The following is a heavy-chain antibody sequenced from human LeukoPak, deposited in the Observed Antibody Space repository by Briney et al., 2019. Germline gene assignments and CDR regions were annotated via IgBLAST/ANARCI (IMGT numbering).Heavy chain of an antibody. CDR3: ARSGYNRFDY. V-gene: IGHV3-30*03. CDR1: GFSFSSYG. D-gene: IGHD5-24*01. Sequence: GGSLRLSCAASGFSFSSYGMHWVRQAPGKGLEWVAVISHDGSNKYYADSVKGRFTISRDNSKNTLYLQMNSLRAEDTAIYYCARSGYNRFDYWGQGTLVTVSS. J-gene: IGHJ4*02. CDR2: ISHDGSNK.